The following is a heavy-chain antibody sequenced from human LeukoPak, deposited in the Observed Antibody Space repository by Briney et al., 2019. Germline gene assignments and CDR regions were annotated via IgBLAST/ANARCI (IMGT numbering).Heavy chain of an antibody. Sequence: GRSLRLSCAAPGFTFDDYAMHWVRQAPGKGLEWASGISWNSGSIGYADSVKGRFTISRDNAKNFLYLQMNSLRAEDTALYYCVKGYYYDSGSYFDYWGQGTLVTVSS. CDR1: GFTFDDYA. J-gene: IGHJ4*02. V-gene: IGHV3-9*01. CDR2: ISWNSGSI. CDR3: VKGYYYDSGSYFDY. D-gene: IGHD3-10*01.